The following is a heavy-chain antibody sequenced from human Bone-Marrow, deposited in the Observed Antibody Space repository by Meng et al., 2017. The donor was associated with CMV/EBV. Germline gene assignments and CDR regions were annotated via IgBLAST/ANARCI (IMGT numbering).Heavy chain of an antibody. D-gene: IGHD3-16*01. CDR3: ASTSGQ. CDR2: IKQDGSAK. V-gene: IGHV3-7*01. Sequence: GESLKISCSASGFTFTHYWMVWVRQAPGKGLEWVATIKQDGSAKYYADSVKGRFTTSTDKAKSSLYLQMNSLRAEDTAVYYCASTSGQWGQGTLVTVSS. J-gene: IGHJ4*02. CDR1: GFTFTHYW.